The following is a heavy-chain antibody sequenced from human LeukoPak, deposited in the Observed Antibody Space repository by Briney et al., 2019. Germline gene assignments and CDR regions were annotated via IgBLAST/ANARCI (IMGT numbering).Heavy chain of an antibody. D-gene: IGHD5-18*01. Sequence: GGSLRLSCAGSEFSFSSYSMSWVRQAPGKGLEWVSSISSSSSYIYYADSVKGRFTISRDNAKNSLYLQMNSLRVEDTAVYYCAREDTEAFDIWGQGTMVTVSS. CDR3: AREDTEAFDI. CDR1: EFSFSSYS. V-gene: IGHV3-21*01. J-gene: IGHJ3*02. CDR2: ISSSSSYI.